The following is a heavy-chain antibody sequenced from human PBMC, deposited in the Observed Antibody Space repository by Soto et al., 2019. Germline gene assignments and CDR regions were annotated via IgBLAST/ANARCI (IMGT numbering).Heavy chain of an antibody. CDR3: ARESVAGNTDAFDI. CDR2: IWYDGSNK. V-gene: IGHV3-33*01. J-gene: IGHJ3*02. D-gene: IGHD6-19*01. CDR1: GFTFRSYG. Sequence: PGESLKISCAASGFTFRSYGRHWVRQAPGKGLEWVAVIWYDGSNKYYADSVKGRFTISRDNSKNTLYLQMNSLRAEDTAVYYCARESVAGNTDAFDIWGQGTMVTVSS.